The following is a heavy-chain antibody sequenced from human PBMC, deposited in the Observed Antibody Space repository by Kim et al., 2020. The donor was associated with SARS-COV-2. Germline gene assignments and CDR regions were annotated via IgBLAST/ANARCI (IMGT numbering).Heavy chain of an antibody. CDR2: IYDSGST. Sequence: SETLSLTCTVSGGSISSSSYYWGWIRQPPGKGLEWIGSIYDSGSTYYNPSLKSRITIPVDTSKHQFSLKLSSVTAADTAVYYCARSNYVSYYYYYMDVWGKGATVTVS. J-gene: IGHJ6*03. V-gene: IGHV4-39*01. CDR3: ARSNYVSYYYYYMDV. CDR1: GGSISSSSYY. D-gene: IGHD4-4*01.